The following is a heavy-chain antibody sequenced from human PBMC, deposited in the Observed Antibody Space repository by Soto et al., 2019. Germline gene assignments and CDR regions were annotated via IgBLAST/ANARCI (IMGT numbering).Heavy chain of an antibody. Sequence: EVRLLESGGDLIQPGGSLRLSCAASGFTFSSSAMSWVRQAPAKGLEWVSAVGGNSVSTFYADSVKGLFTISKDSSKNTLFLQMNSVRAEDTAVYYCAKARGSSPRWGYYYMDVWGKGTTVTVS. CDR1: GFTFSSSA. D-gene: IGHD6-6*01. J-gene: IGHJ6*03. CDR2: VGGNSVST. CDR3: AKARGSSPRWGYYYMDV. V-gene: IGHV3-23*01.